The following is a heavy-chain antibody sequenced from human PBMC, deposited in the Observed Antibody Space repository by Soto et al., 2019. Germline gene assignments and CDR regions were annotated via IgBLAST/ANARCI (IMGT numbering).Heavy chain of an antibody. J-gene: IGHJ5*02. CDR1: GGSIGSGGYW. D-gene: IGHD2-21*01. Sequence: SETLSLTCTVSGGSIGSGGYWWSWIRQHPGRGLEWIGFVSYTGNTQYNPSLKSRVNISVDTSTKQFSLKLSSVTAADTAVYYCARIPGPWGQGTLVTVSS. CDR3: ARIPGP. V-gene: IGHV4-31*03. CDR2: VSYTGNT.